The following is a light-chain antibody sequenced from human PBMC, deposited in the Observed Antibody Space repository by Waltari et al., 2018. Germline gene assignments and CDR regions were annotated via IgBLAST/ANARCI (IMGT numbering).Light chain of an antibody. CDR1: NIGSKS. CDR2: YDS. Sequence: SYVVTQSPSVSVAPGETARITCWGDNIGSKSVHWYPQRPGQAPVLVISYDSDRPSGIPERFSGSNSGNTATLTISWVEAEDEADYYCLVWHSTIDHQGVFGGGTKLTVL. CDR3: LVWHSTIDHQGV. J-gene: IGLJ2*01. V-gene: IGLV3-21*04.